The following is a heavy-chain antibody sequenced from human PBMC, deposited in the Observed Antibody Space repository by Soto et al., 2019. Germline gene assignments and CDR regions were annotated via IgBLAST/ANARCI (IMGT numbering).Heavy chain of an antibody. D-gene: IGHD1-26*01. J-gene: IGHJ5*02. CDR1: GFTFSSYA. CDR3: AKRNSIGLRSYLDLFAT. CDR2: ISGSGGST. Sequence: GWSLRLSCAASGFTFSSYAMSWVRQAPGKGLEWVSAISGSGGSTYYADSVKGRFTISRDNSKNTLYLQMNSLRAEDTAVYYCAKRNSIGLRSYLDLFATWGQGSPVTVSS. V-gene: IGHV3-23*01.